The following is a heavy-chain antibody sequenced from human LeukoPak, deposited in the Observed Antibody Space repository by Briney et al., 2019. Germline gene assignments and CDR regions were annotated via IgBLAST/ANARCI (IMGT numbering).Heavy chain of an antibody. CDR1: GGSISSYY. D-gene: IGHD6-13*01. V-gene: IGHV4-4*09. J-gene: IGHJ4*02. CDR2: IYTSGST. CDR3: ARSSWGLLDY. Sequence: SETLFLTCTVSGGSISSYYWSWIRQPPGKGLEWIGYIYTSGSTNYNPSLKSRVTISVDTSKNQFSLKLSSVTAADTAVYYCARSSWGLLDYWGQGTLVTVSS.